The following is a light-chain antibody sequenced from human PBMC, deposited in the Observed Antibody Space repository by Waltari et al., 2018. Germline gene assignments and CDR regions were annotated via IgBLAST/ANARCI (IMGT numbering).Light chain of an antibody. J-gene: IGKJ4*01. Sequence: EIVLTQSPGTLPLSPGERATLSCRASQSVNNNYLSWYQQKPGQPPRLLIYGASTRATGIPDRFRGSGSGTDFTLTISRLEPEDFAVFYCQQYATSPEAFGGGTKVEIK. V-gene: IGKV3-20*01. CDR2: GAS. CDR1: QSVNNNY. CDR3: QQYATSPEA.